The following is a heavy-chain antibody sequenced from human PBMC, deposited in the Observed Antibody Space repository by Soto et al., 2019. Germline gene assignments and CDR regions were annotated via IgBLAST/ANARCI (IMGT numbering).Heavy chain of an antibody. J-gene: IGHJ4*02. V-gene: IGHV3-23*01. CDR2: ISGTGSTT. CDR1: GFTFSSYA. Sequence: EVQLLESGGGLVQPGGSLRLSCVVSGFTFSSYAMSWVRQAPGKGLEWVSLISGTGSTTYYADSVKGRFTISRDNSKNTLYLQMSSLKADDTAVYYCAAIRFWGQETLVTVSS. CDR3: AAIRF.